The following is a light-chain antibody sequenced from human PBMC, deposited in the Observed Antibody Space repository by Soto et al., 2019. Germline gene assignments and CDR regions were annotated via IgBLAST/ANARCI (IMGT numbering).Light chain of an antibody. CDR3: QQYYSIPVT. V-gene: IGKV4-1*01. CDR1: QSILYSASDKNY. J-gene: IGKJ3*01. CDR2: WAS. Sequence: DIVMTQSPDSLAVSLGERATINCKSSQSILYSASDKNYLAWYQQKPGQPPKLLIYWASTRESGVPDRFSGSGSGTDFTLTISSLQAEDVAVYYCQQYYSIPVTFGPGTKVDVK.